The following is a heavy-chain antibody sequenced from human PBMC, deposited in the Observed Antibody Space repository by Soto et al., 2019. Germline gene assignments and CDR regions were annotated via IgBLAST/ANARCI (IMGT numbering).Heavy chain of an antibody. J-gene: IGHJ4*02. CDR1: GYTFTSYY. Sequence: ASVKVSCKASGYTFTSYYMHWVRQAPGQGLEWMGIINPSGGSTSYAQKFQGRATMTRDTSTSTVYMELSSLRSEDTAVYYCARDLLFNSLERRVVYFDYWGQGTLVTVSS. D-gene: IGHD1-1*01. CDR3: ARDLLFNSLERRVVYFDY. CDR2: INPSGGST. V-gene: IGHV1-46*03.